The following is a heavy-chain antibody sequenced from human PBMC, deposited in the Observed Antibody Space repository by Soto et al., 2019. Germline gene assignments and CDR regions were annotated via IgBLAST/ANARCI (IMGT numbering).Heavy chain of an antibody. D-gene: IGHD6-19*01. Sequence: QVQLQESGPGLVKPSETLSLTCTVSGGSIRDSNYYWGWIRQSPGKGLEWIGCVYFSGTTYYKPSLQSQVTISVDTSKNQFSLNLRSVTATDTAVYYCVRHSGRFGIAGAGVDSWGQGTRVTVSS. CDR2: VYFSGTT. J-gene: IGHJ5*01. V-gene: IGHV4-39*01. CDR1: GGSIRDSNYY. CDR3: VRHSGRFGIAGAGVDS.